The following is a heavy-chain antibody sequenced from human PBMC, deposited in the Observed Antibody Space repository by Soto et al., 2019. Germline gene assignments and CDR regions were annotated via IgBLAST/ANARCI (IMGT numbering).Heavy chain of an antibody. Sequence: KESGPTLVKPTQTLTLTCTFSAFSHSTGGVGVGWIRQPPGKALEWLALIYWDDDKRYSPSLRSRLTITKDTSKNQVVLTMTNMDPVDTATYYCIQSRCGGDCLQSYASYYYYGMDVWGQGTTVTVSS. CDR1: AFSHSTGGVG. CDR2: IYWDDDK. CDR3: IQSRCGGDCLQSYASYYYYGMDV. J-gene: IGHJ6*02. D-gene: IGHD2-21*02. V-gene: IGHV2-5*02.